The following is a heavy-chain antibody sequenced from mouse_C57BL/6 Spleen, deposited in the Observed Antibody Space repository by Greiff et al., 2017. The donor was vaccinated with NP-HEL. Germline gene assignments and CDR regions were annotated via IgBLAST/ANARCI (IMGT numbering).Heavy chain of an antibody. J-gene: IGHJ1*03. Sequence: DVKLVESEGGLVQPGSSMKLSCTASGFTFSDYYMAWVRQVPEKGLEWVANINYDGSSTYYLDSLKSRFIISRDNAKNILYLQMSSLKSEDTATYYCARDEGNDWYFDVWGTGTTVTVSS. D-gene: IGHD2-1*01. CDR1: GFTFSDYY. CDR3: ARDEGNDWYFDV. CDR2: INYDGSST. V-gene: IGHV5-16*01.